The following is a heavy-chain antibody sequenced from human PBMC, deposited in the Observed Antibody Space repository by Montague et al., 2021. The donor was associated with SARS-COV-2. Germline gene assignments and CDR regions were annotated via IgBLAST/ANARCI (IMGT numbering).Heavy chain of an antibody. CDR2: IYHSGST. V-gene: IGHV4-38-2*02. J-gene: IGHJ4*02. CDR3: ARDVRYYDFWSGRAQTSPDY. CDR1: GYSICSGYY. D-gene: IGHD3-3*01. Sequence: ETLSLTCTVSGYSICSGYYWGWIRQPPGKGLEWIGSIYHSGSTYYNPSLKSRVTISVDTSKNQFSLKLSSVTAADTAVYYCARDVRYYDFWSGRAQTSPDYWGQGTLVTVSS.